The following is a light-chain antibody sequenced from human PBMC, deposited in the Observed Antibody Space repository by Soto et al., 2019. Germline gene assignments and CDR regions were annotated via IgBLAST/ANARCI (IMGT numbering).Light chain of an antibody. CDR3: QQYNNWPPIN. Sequence: EIVLTQSPGTLSLSPGERATLSCRASQSVSNNYLAWYQQKPGQAPWLLIYGASSRATGIPDRFSGSGSGTDFTLTIRSLQSEDFAVYYCQQYNNWPPINCGQGTRREIK. CDR2: GAS. V-gene: IGKV3-20*01. CDR1: QSVSNNY. J-gene: IGKJ5*01.